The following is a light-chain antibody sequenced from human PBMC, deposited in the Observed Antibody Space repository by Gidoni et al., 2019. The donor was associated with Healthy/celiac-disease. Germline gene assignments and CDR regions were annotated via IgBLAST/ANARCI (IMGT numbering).Light chain of an antibody. CDR3: QQSYSTPLT. CDR1: QSISSY. Sequence: DIQMTQSPSSLSASVGDRVTIACRSRQSISSYLNSYQQKPGKAPKLLIYAASSLQSGVPSRFSGSGSGTDFTLTISSLQPEDFATYYCQQSYSTPLTFGGGTKVEIK. V-gene: IGKV1-39*01. CDR2: AAS. J-gene: IGKJ4*01.